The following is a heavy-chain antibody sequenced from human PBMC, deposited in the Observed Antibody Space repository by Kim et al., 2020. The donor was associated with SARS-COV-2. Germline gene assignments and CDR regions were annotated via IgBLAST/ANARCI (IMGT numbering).Heavy chain of an antibody. CDR2: INTNTGNP. CDR3: ARDAPRRYQLLYFDY. D-gene: IGHD2-2*01. CDR1: GYTFTSYA. Sequence: ASVKVSCKASGYTFTSYAMNWVRQAPGQGLEWMGWINTNTGNPTYAQGFTGRFVFSLDTSVSTAYLQISSLKAEDTAVYYCARDAPRRYQLLYFDYWGQGTLVTVSS. V-gene: IGHV7-4-1*02. J-gene: IGHJ4*02.